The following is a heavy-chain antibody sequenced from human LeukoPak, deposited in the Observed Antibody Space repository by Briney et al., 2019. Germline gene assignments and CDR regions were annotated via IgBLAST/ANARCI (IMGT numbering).Heavy chain of an antibody. V-gene: IGHV4-34*01. J-gene: IGHJ4*02. D-gene: IGHD6-13*01. CDR1: GGSFSGYY. Sequence: SETLSLTCAVYGGSFSGYYWSWIGQPPGKGLEWIGEINHSGSTNYNPSLKSRVTISVDTSKNQFSLKLSSVTAADTAVYYCVCSRYRNERAYWGQGTLVTVSS. CDR3: VCSRYRNERAY. CDR2: INHSGST.